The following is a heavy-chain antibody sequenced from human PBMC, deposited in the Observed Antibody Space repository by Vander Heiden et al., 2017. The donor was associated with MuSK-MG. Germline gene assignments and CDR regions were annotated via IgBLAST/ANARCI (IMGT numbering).Heavy chain of an antibody. CDR2: MSGSGGST. CDR3: AKDFRSPVRGVIMGHYYYGMDV. V-gene: IGHV3-23*04. J-gene: IGHJ6*02. CDR1: GFTFSSYA. D-gene: IGHD3-10*01. Sequence: EVQLVESGGGLVQPGGSLRLSCAASGFTFSSYAMSWVRQAPGKGLEWVSAMSGSGGSTYYADSVKGRFTISRDNSKNTLYLQMNSLRAEDTAVYYCAKDFRSPVRGVIMGHYYYGMDVWGQGTTGTVSS.